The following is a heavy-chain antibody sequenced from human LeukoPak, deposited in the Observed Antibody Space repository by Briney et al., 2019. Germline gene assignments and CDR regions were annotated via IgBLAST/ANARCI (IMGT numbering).Heavy chain of an antibody. V-gene: IGHV3-23*01. Sequence: GGSLRLSCAASGFTFSSFAMSWVRQAPGQGLEWVSAISDNSGNTYYADSVKGRFTISRDNSENTLYLQMNSLRAEDTAIYYCAKDMTGGWQLLYYFDYWGQGTLVTVSS. CDR3: AKDMTGGWQLLYYFDY. CDR1: GFTFSSFA. J-gene: IGHJ4*02. CDR2: ISDNSGNT. D-gene: IGHD2-15*01.